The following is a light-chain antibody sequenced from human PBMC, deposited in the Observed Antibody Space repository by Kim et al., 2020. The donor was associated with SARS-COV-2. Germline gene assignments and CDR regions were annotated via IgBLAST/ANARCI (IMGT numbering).Light chain of an antibody. CDR3: HQYFGIPLT. Sequence: DIVMTQSPDSLAVSLGERATINCKSSQSLLHKSNEKNYLAWYQQKPGQPPKLFIYWASIRESGVPDRFSGSGSGTDFTLTISSLQAEDVAVYYCHQYFGIPLTFGAGTKVDIK. J-gene: IGKJ4*01. CDR2: WAS. V-gene: IGKV4-1*01. CDR1: QSLLHKSNEKNY.